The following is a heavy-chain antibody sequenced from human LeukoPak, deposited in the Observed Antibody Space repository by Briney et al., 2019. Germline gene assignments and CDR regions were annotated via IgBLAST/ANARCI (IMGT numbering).Heavy chain of an antibody. CDR2: ISSSSIYI. Sequence: GGSLRLSCAASGFTFSSNTMNWVRHRPRQGQELVSSISSSSIYIYYADSVKGRFTISRDNANNSLYLQMTSLRAEDTAVYYCARNPWVGVTTDYWGQGTLVTVSS. CDR1: GFTFSSNT. V-gene: IGHV3-21*01. D-gene: IGHD4-11*01. J-gene: IGHJ4*02. CDR3: ARNPWVGVTTDY.